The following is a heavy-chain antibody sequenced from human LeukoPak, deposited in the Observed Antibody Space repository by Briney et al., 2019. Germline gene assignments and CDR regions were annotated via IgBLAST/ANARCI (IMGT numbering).Heavy chain of an antibody. Sequence: SETLSLTCTVSGGSISSGSYYWGWIRQPPGKGLEWIGSIYYSGSTYYNPSLKSRVTISVDTSKNQFSLKLSSVTAADTAVYYCARGGRAAGTFGYWGQGTLVTVSS. J-gene: IGHJ4*02. CDR1: GGSISSGSYY. CDR3: ARGGRAAGTFGY. CDR2: IYYSGST. D-gene: IGHD6-13*01. V-gene: IGHV4-39*01.